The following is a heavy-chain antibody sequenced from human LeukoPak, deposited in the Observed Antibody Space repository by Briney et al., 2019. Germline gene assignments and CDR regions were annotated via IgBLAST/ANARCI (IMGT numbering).Heavy chain of an antibody. CDR2: INTNTGNP. J-gene: IGHJ5*02. D-gene: IGHD3-3*01. V-gene: IGHV7-4-1*02. Sequence: ASVKVSCKASEYTFTSYAMNWVRQAPGQGLEWMGWINTNTGNPTYAQGFTGRFVFSLDTSVSTAYLQISSLKAEDTAVYYCARDPSITIFGVVIIENWFDPWGQGTLVTVSS. CDR1: EYTFTSYA. CDR3: ARDPSITIFGVVIIENWFDP.